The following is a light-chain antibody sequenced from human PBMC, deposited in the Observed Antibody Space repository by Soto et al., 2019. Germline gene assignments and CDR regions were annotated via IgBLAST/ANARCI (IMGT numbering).Light chain of an antibody. Sequence: QAVVTQEPSFSVSPGGTVTLTCGLSSGSVSTSYYPSWYQQTPGQAPRTLTYSTNTRSSGVPDRFSGSILGNKAALTITGAQADDESDYYCVLYMGSGIWVFGGGTKLNVL. J-gene: IGLJ2*01. CDR1: SGSVSTSYY. V-gene: IGLV8-61*01. CDR3: VLYMGSGIWV. CDR2: STN.